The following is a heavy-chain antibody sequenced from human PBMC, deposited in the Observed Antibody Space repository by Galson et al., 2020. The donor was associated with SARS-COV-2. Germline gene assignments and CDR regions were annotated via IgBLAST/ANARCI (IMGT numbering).Heavy chain of an antibody. CDR1: GFSLSTSGMC. CDR3: ARTHYDILTGYLYPFDY. Sequence: SGPTLVQPTQTLTLTCTFSGFSLSTSGMCVSWIRQPPGKALEWLALIDWDDDKYYSTSLKTRLTISKDTSKNQVVLTMTNMDPVDTATYYCARTHYDILTGYLYPFDYWGQGTLVTVSS. D-gene: IGHD3-9*01. J-gene: IGHJ4*02. V-gene: IGHV2-70*01. CDR2: IDWDDDK.